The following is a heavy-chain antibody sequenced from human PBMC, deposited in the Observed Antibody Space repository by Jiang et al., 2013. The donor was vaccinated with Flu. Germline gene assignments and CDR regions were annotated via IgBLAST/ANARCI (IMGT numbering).Heavy chain of an antibody. V-gene: IGHV1-18*01. CDR1: GYTFTSYG. J-gene: IGHJ6*02. CDR3: ARDYRTIVVVPAASAGTYYYGMDV. D-gene: IGHD2-2*01. Sequence: GAEVKKPGASVKVSCKASGYTFTSYGISWVRQAPGQGLEWMGWISAYNGNTNYAQKLQGRVTMTTDTSTSTAYMELRSLRSDDTAVYYCARDYRTIVVVPAASAGTYYYGMDVWGQGTTVTVSS. CDR2: ISAYNGNT.